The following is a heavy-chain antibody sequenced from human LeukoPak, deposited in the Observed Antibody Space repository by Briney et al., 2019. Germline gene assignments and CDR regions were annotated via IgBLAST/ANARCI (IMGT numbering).Heavy chain of an antibody. Sequence: GGSLRLSCAASGFTFSSHAMHWVRQAPGKGPGRVAVISYDGRDKYSADYVKGRFTISRDNSKNTLYLQMNSLRAEDTAVYYCARDPGGRSADYYFDCWGQGTLVTVSS. J-gene: IGHJ4*02. V-gene: IGHV3-30*04. CDR3: ARDPGGRSADYYFDC. CDR1: GFTFSSHA. CDR2: ISYDGRDK. D-gene: IGHD3-3*01.